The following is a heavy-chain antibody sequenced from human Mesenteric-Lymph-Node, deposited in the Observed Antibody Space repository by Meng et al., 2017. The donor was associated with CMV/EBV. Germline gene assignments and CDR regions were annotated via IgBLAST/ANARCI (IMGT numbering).Heavy chain of an antibody. CDR1: GFTFSDYS. V-gene: IGHV3-21*01. CDR2: ISGTSTYI. CDR3: ARVTPRQGTDAFDI. D-gene: IGHD4-23*01. J-gene: IGHJ3*02. Sequence: GGSLRLSCVASGFTFSDYSVVWVRQAPGKGLEWVSSISGTSTYIFNADSLKGRFTTSRDNARNSLYLQMNSLSDEDTAVYYFARVTPRQGTDAFDILGQGTMVTVSS.